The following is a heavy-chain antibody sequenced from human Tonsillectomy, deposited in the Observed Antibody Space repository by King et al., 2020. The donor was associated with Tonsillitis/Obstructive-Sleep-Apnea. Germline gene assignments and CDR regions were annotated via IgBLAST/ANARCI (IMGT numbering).Heavy chain of an antibody. D-gene: IGHD3-3*01. CDR2: ISAHKGNT. CDR1: GYTFTSYG. J-gene: IGHJ6*03. CDR3: ASSTIFGVVIYYMDV. V-gene: IGHV1-18*01. Sequence: QLVQSGAEVKKPGASVKVSCKASGYTFTSYGISWVRQAPGQGLEWLGWISAHKGNTNYAQKVQGRVTMTTDTSTSTAYMELRSLRSDDTAVYYCASSTIFGVVIYYMDVWGKGTTVTVSS.